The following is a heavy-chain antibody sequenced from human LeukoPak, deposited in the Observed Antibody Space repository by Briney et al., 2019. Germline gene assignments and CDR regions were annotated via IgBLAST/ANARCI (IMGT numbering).Heavy chain of an antibody. D-gene: IGHD3-16*01. CDR2: TYYRSKWYN. V-gene: IGHV6-1*01. CDR3: ARSPVRTGGGVRAFDI. J-gene: IGHJ3*02. Sequence: SQTLSLTCALSGDSLSSNSAAWTWIRQSPSRGLEWLGRTYYRSKWYNDYAVSVKGRITINPDTSKNQFSLQLNSVTPEDTAVYYCARSPVRTGGGVRAFDIWGQGTMVTVSS. CDR1: GDSLSSNSAA.